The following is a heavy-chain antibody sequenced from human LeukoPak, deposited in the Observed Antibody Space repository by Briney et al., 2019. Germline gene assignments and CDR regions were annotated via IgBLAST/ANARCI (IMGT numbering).Heavy chain of an antibody. J-gene: IGHJ4*02. Sequence: GGSLRLSCVASGFIFRNYWMSWVRQAPGKGLEWVANINHDGGDKNYVDSVKGRFAISRDNAKSSLYLQMNSLRVEDTAVYYCTITGGPTVTAFDLWGQGILVTVSS. CDR2: INHDGGDK. V-gene: IGHV3-7*02. CDR1: GFIFRNYW. D-gene: IGHD4-17*01. CDR3: TITGGPTVTAFDL.